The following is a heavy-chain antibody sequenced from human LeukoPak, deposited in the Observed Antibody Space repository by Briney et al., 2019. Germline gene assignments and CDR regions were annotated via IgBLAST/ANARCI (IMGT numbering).Heavy chain of an antibody. D-gene: IGHD2-2*01. J-gene: IGHJ5*02. CDR1: GGTFSSYA. Sequence: SVKVSCKASGGTFSSYAISWVRQAPGQGLEWMGGIIPIFGTANYAQKFQGRVTITTDESTSTAYMELSSLRSEDTAAYYCARGICSSTSCPLRNWFDPWGQGTLVTVSS. CDR2: IIPIFGTA. CDR3: ARGICSSTSCPLRNWFDP. V-gene: IGHV1-69*05.